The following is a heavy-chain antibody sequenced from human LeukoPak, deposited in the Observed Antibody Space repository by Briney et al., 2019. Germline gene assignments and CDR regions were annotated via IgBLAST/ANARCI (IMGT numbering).Heavy chain of an antibody. CDR2: ISSSGSTI. CDR3: ARGPYGDYGQGFDY. J-gene: IGHJ4*02. V-gene: IGHV3-48*03. D-gene: IGHD4-17*01. CDR1: GFTFSSYE. Sequence: GGSLRLSCAASGFTFSSYEMNWVRQAPGKGLEWVSYISSSGSTIYYADSVKGRFTISRDNAKNTLYLQMNSLRAEDTAVYYCARGPYGDYGQGFDYWGQGTLVTVSS.